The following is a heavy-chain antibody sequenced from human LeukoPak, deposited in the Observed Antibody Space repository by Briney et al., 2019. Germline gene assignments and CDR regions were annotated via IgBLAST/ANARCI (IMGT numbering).Heavy chain of an antibody. CDR1: GFAFSRFW. Sequence: GGSLRLSCTVSGFAFSRFWMSWVRQAPGKGLEWVANINEDGSEKYYVDSVKGRFTISRDNAKNSLYLQMNSLRAEDTAVYYCAKGGHLDYWGQGTLVTVSS. CDR3: AKGGHLDY. J-gene: IGHJ4*02. V-gene: IGHV3-7*01. CDR2: INEDGSEK.